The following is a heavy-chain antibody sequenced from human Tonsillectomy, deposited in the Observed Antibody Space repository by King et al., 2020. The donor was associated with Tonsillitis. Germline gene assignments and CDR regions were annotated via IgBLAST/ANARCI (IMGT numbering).Heavy chain of an antibody. Sequence: QLQESGPGLVKPSETLSLTCTVSGGSISSSSYYWGWIRQPPGKGLEWIGSIYYSGSTYYNPSLKSRVTISVDTSKNQFSLKLSSVTAADTAVYYCARQVPYSTYVDWFDPWGQGTLVTVSS. D-gene: IGHD4-11*01. CDR1: GGSISSSSYY. V-gene: IGHV4-39*01. CDR2: IYYSGST. CDR3: ARQVPYSTYVDWFDP. J-gene: IGHJ5*02.